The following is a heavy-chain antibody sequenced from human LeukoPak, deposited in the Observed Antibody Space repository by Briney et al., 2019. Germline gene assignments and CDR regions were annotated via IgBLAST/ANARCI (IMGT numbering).Heavy chain of an antibody. J-gene: IGHJ4*02. D-gene: IGHD5-24*01. CDR3: AKAPLLSEMATIKLS. CDR1: GFTFSSYA. Sequence: GGSLRLSCAASGFTFSSYAMSWVRQAPGKGLEWVSAISGSGGSTYYADSVEGRFTISRDNSKNTLYLQMNSLRAEDTAVYYCAKAPLLSEMATIKLSWGQGTLVTVSS. V-gene: IGHV3-23*01. CDR2: ISGSGGST.